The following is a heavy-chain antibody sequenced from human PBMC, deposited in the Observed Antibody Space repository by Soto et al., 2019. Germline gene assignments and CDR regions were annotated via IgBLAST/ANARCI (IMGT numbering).Heavy chain of an antibody. J-gene: IGHJ3*02. CDR2: ISSSGTGI. CDR1: GFTFSDYY. CDR3: ARAYSDAFDI. Sequence: GGSLRLSCAASGFTFSDYYMTWIRQAPGKGLEWVSYISSSGTGIYYADSVKGRFTISRDNAKNSLYLQMSSLRAEDTAVYYCARAYSDAFDIWGQGTMVTVSS. D-gene: IGHD2-15*01. V-gene: IGHV3-11*01.